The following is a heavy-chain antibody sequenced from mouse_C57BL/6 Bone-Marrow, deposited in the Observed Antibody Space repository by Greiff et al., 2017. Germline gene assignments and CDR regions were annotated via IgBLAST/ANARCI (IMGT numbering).Heavy chain of an antibody. CDR2: IDPSDSYT. Sequence: QVQLLQSGAELVRSGTSVKLSCKASGYTFTSYWMHWVKQRPGQGLEWIGVIDPSDSYTNYNQKFKGKATLTVDTSTDTAYMQLSSQTPEESADYYCASVYYSYDEEGYFDYWGQGTTLTVSS. D-gene: IGHD2-12*01. CDR1: GYTFTSYW. CDR3: ASVYYSYDEEGYFDY. J-gene: IGHJ2*01. V-gene: IGHV1-59*01.